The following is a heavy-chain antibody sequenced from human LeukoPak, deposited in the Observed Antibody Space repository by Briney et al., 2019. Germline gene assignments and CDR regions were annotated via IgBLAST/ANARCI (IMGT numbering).Heavy chain of an antibody. Sequence: SETLSLTCTVSGGSISSYYWSWIRQPPGKGLEWIGYIYYSGSTNYNPSLKSRVTISVDTSKNQFSLKLSSVTAADTAVYYCARGPSEQWLVRGALNHWGQGTLVTVSS. D-gene: IGHD6-19*01. CDR3: ARGPSEQWLVRGALNH. CDR1: GGSISSYY. CDR2: IYYSGST. V-gene: IGHV4-59*12. J-gene: IGHJ5*02.